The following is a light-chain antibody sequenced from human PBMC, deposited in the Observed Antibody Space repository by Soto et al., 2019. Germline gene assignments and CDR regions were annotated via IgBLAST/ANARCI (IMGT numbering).Light chain of an antibody. CDR2: AAS. CDR1: QGISSW. V-gene: IGKV1-12*01. Sequence: DIQMTQSPSSVSASVGDRVSITCRASQGISSWLAWYQQRPGKAPKLLIYAASNMQSGVPSRFSGSGSGTEFTLNINSLQPADFATYVCQQANSFPWTCGQGPKVEIK. J-gene: IGKJ1*01. CDR3: QQANSFPWT.